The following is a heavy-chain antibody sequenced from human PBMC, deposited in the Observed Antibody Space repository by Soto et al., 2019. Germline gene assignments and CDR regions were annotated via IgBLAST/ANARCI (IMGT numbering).Heavy chain of an antibody. CDR3: AKGQVMVRGVIAPYYYYGMDV. CDR2: ISGSGGST. D-gene: IGHD3-10*01. J-gene: IGHJ6*02. Sequence: EVQLLESGGGLVQPGGSLRLSCAASGFTFSSYAMSWVRQAPGKGLEWVSAISGSGGSTYYADSVKGRFTISRDNSKNTLYLQMNSLRAEDTAVYYCAKGQVMVRGVIAPYYYYGMDVWGQGTTVTVSS. V-gene: IGHV3-23*01. CDR1: GFTFSSYA.